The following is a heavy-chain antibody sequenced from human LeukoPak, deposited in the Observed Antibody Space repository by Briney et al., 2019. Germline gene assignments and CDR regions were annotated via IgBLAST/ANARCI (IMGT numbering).Heavy chain of an antibody. CDR3: AREYDSSWPS. CDR2: ISDDSAKI. J-gene: IGHJ5*02. V-gene: IGHV3-23*01. D-gene: IGHD3-22*01. Sequence: GGSLRLSCAASGFTFSSNAMSWVRQAPGKGLDWVSAISDDSAKIYYSVSVKGRFTISRDNSKNTLFLQLNSLRVEDTGVYYCAREYDSSWPSWGQGTLVTVSS. CDR1: GFTFSSNA.